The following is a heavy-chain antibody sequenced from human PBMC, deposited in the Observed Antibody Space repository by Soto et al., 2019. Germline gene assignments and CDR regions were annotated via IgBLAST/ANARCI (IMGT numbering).Heavy chain of an antibody. CDR1: GYTFTGYY. CDR2: INPKSGGT. CDR3: AGNWNDGDDYFDY. V-gene: IGHV1-2*02. J-gene: IGHJ4*02. D-gene: IGHD1-1*01. Sequence: ASVTVSCKASGYTFTGYYIHWVRQAPGQWPEWMGWINPKSGGTSYAQKFQGRVTMTRDTSISTVYVDLRRLRSDDTAVYYCAGNWNDGDDYFDYWGQGTRVTVSS.